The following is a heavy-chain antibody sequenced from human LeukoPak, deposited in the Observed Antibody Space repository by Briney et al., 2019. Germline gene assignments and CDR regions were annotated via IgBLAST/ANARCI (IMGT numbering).Heavy chain of an antibody. Sequence: SETLSLTCTVSGGSLSSTRSYWGWIRQPPGKGLEWIGYISYSGNTNYNPSLKSRVTISIDTSKNQFSLKLNSVTAADTAVYYCARHFGSGFDRWFDPWGQGSLVIVSS. CDR3: ARHFGSGFDRWFDP. V-gene: IGHV4-61*05. CDR1: GGSLSSTRSY. CDR2: ISYSGNT. J-gene: IGHJ5*02. D-gene: IGHD5-12*01.